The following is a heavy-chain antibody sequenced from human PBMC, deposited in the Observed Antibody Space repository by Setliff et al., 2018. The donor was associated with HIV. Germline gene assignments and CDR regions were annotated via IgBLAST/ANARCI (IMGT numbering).Heavy chain of an antibody. J-gene: IGHJ6*03. D-gene: IGHD3-10*01. CDR1: GVSISNYY. V-gene: IGHV4-4*07. CDR2: IYTSGNT. CDR3: ARVGASGVPSTMDYYYYMDV. Sequence: SETLSLTCTVSGVSISNYYWSWIRQPAGKGLEWIGRIYTSGNTNYNPSLKSRVTMSVDTSRTQFSLKLRSVTAADTAVYYCARVGASGVPSTMDYYYYMDVWGKGTMVTVS.